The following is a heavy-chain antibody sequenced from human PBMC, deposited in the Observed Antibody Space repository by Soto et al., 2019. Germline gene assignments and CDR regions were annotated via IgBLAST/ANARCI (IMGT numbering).Heavy chain of an antibody. CDR1: GFTFSSYA. CDR2: ISGSGGST. V-gene: IGHV3-23*01. J-gene: IGHJ6*02. D-gene: IGHD3-10*01. Sequence: GSLRLSCAASGFTFSSYAMSWVRQAPGKGLEWVSAISGSGGSTYYADSVKGRFTISRDNSKNTLYLQMNSLRAEDTAVYYCAKDLTEVGYYYGMDVWGQGTTVTVSS. CDR3: AKDLTEVGYYYGMDV.